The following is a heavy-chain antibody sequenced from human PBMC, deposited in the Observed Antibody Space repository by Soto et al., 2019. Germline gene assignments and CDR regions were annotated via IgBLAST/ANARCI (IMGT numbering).Heavy chain of an antibody. V-gene: IGHV1-69*06. J-gene: IGHJ1*01. CDR3: ARVGSRDAYNYVLDQ. CDR1: GRIFSSFP. D-gene: IGHD5-18*01. Sequence: QVQVVQSGAEVKKPGSSVKISCKASGRIFSSFPTSWVRQVPGQGLEWMGGVIGASGSVTYAPKFQGRVTMTAVNSAGIGYMELTSLTSEDTAIYYCARVGSRDAYNYVLDQWGPGTMVTVSS. CDR2: VIGASGSV.